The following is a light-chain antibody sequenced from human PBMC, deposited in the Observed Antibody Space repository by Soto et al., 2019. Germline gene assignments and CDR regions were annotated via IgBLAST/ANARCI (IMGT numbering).Light chain of an antibody. V-gene: IGKV3-20*01. Sequence: EAVLTQSPGTLSLSPGERATLSCRASQSVSSSYLAWYQQKPGQAPRLLIYGASSRATGIPDRFSGSGSGTDFTLTISRLEPEDFAVYYCQQYDSSLYPFGQGTKLEIK. CDR1: QSVSSSY. J-gene: IGKJ2*01. CDR2: GAS. CDR3: QQYDSSLYP.